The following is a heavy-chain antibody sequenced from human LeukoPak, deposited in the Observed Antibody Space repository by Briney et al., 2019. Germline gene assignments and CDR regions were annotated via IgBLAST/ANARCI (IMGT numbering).Heavy chain of an antibody. CDR1: GCSFASYG. J-gene: IGHJ4*02. V-gene: IGHV1-18*04. CDR2: ISAYNGNT. CDR3: ARDGYYDY. Sequence: EASVKVSCKASGCSFASYGIAWVRQAPGQGLEWMGWISAYNGNTDYAQKLQGRVTMTTDTSTNTAYMELRSLRSDDTAVYYCARDGYYDYWGQGTLVTVSS.